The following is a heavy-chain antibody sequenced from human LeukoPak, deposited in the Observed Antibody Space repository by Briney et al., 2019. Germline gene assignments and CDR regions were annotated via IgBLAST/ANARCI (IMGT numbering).Heavy chain of an antibody. CDR1: GGSISSGDYY. Sequence: SETLSLTCTVSGGSISSGDYYWSWIRQPPGKGLEWIGYIYYSGRTYYNPSLQSRVTISVDTSKNQFSLKLNSVTAADTAVYCCARGPIGDDDYWGQGTPVTVSS. CDR3: ARGPIGDDDY. CDR2: IYYSGRT. V-gene: IGHV4-30-4*01. J-gene: IGHJ4*02. D-gene: IGHD3-10*01.